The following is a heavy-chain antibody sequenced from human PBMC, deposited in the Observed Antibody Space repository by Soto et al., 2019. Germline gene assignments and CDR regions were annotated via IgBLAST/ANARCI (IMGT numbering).Heavy chain of an antibody. Sequence: QVQLVESGGGVVQPGRSLRLSCAASGFTFSSYGMHWVRQAPGKGLEWVAVIWYDGSNKYYADSVKGRFTISRDNSKNTLYLQMNSLRAEDTAVYYCARDPAMYYDFWSGYYYYYGMDVWGQGTTVTVSS. CDR1: GFTFSSYG. V-gene: IGHV3-33*01. CDR3: ARDPAMYYDFWSGYYYYYGMDV. D-gene: IGHD3-3*01. J-gene: IGHJ6*02. CDR2: IWYDGSNK.